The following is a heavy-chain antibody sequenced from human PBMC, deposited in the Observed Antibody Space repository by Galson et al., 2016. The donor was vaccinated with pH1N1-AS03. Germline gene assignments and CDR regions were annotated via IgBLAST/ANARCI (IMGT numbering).Heavy chain of an antibody. D-gene: IGHD2-2*01. CDR1: GGKFSSYD. CDR2: IIGMFGTT. J-gene: IGHJ5*01. Sequence: SVKVSCKASGGKFSSYDVSWVRQAPGQGLEWMGGIIGMFGTTNYAPRFQGRVTITADEIRSTAYMDLSSLKSEDTAVYYCARLRGYQLIPPLDPWGQGTLVTVSS. CDR3: ARLRGYQLIPPLDP. V-gene: IGHV1-69*13.